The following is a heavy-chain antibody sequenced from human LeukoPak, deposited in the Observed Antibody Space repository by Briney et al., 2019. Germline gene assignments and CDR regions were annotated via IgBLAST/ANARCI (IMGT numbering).Heavy chain of an antibody. D-gene: IGHD3/OR15-3a*01. CDR2: IITNSGGT. Sequence: GSVKVSCKSSGYTFTGYYMYWVRQAPGQGLEWMGWIITNSGGTEYAEKFQGRVTRTTDTSISTAYIELNRLRSDDTAVFYCARQMNYYDFSGYCDSWGQGTLVTVSS. V-gene: IGHV1-2*02. J-gene: IGHJ4*02. CDR3: ARQMNYYDFSGYCDS. CDR1: GYTFTGYY.